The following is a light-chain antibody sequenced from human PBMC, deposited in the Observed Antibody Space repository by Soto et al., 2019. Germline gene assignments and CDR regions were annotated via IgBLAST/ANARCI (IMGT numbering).Light chain of an antibody. CDR2: EGT. J-gene: IGLJ1*01. V-gene: IGLV2-23*01. CDR1: NNL. Sequence: QSVLTQPASVSGSPGQSITISCTGTNNLVSWYQQHPGKAPKVVVYEGTKRPSGVSNRFSGSNSGGTASLTISGLQAEDEASDFCCAYVGARSYVFGPGTKLTVL. CDR3: CAYVGARSYV.